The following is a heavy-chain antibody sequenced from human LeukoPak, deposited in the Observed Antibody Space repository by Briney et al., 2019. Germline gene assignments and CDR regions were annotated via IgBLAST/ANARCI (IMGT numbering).Heavy chain of an antibody. V-gene: IGHV4-39*01. CDR3: ASRHDYGDY. Sequence: PETLSLTCTVSGGSISSSSYYWGWIRQPPGKGLEWIGSIYYSGSTYYNPSLKSRVTISVDASKNQFSLKLSSVTAADTAVYYCASRHDYGDYWGQGTLVTVSS. J-gene: IGHJ4*02. CDR1: GGSISSSSYY. CDR2: IYYSGST.